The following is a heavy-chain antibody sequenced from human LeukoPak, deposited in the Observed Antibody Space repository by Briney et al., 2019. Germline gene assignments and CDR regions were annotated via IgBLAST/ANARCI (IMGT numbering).Heavy chain of an antibody. Sequence: SETLSLTCTVSGGSISSGDYYWSWIRQPPGKGLEWIGYIYYSGSTHYNPSLKSRVTISVDTSKNQFSLKLSSVTAADTAVYYCASRKHWLVLFDYWGQGTLVTVSS. D-gene: IGHD6-19*01. V-gene: IGHV4-30-4*08. J-gene: IGHJ4*02. CDR2: IYYSGST. CDR1: GGSISSGDYY. CDR3: ASRKHWLVLFDY.